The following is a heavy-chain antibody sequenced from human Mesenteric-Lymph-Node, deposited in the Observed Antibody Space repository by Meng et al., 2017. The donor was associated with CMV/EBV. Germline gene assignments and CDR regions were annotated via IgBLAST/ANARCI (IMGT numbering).Heavy chain of an antibody. Sequence: GGSLRLSCAASGFTFSHYYMHWVRQAPGKGLVWVSTINSDAMSTTYADSVKGRFTVSRDNAKNTLYLQMNSLRAEDTAVYYCTRDTPSGYYGMDVWGQGTTVTVSS. CDR1: GFTFSHYY. CDR2: INSDAMST. J-gene: IGHJ6*02. V-gene: IGHV3-74*01. CDR3: TRDTPSGYYGMDV. D-gene: IGHD3-10*01.